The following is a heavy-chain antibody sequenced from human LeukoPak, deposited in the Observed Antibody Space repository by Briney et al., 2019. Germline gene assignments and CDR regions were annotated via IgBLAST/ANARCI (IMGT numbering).Heavy chain of an antibody. CDR3: ARDEHYSSSWYSGAAYYFDY. J-gene: IGHJ4*02. D-gene: IGHD6-13*01. V-gene: IGHV1-18*01. CDR2: ISAYNGNT. CDR1: GYTFTSYG. Sequence: GASVKVSCKASGYTFTSYGISWVRQAPGQGLEWMGWISAYNGNTNYAQKLQGRVTMTTDTSTSTAYMELRSLRSDDTAVYYCARDEHYSSSWYSGAAYYFDYWGQGTLVTVSS.